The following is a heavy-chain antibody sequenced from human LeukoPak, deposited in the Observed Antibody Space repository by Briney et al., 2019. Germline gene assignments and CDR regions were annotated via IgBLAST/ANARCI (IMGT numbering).Heavy chain of an antibody. Sequence: GGSLRLSCAASGFTFGTYAMNWVRQAPGKGLEWVSYISSSSSTIYFPDPVKGRFTISRDNAKNSLYLQMNGLRDEDTAVYYCARDAGSGYFDYWGQGTLVTVSS. CDR3: ARDAGSGYFDY. CDR1: GFTFGTYA. V-gene: IGHV3-48*02. D-gene: IGHD6-19*01. J-gene: IGHJ4*02. CDR2: ISSSSSTI.